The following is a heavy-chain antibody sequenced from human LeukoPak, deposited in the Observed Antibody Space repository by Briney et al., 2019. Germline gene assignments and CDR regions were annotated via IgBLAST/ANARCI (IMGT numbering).Heavy chain of an antibody. CDR2: IYYSGST. Sequence: SETLSLTCTVSGGSISSSSYYWGWIRQPPGKGLEWIGSIYYSGSTYYNPSLKSRVTISVDTSKNQFSLKLSSVTAADTAVYYCARGDDFWSGYNFDYWGQGTLVTVSS. CDR3: ARGDDFWSGYNFDY. CDR1: GGSISSSSYY. J-gene: IGHJ4*02. D-gene: IGHD3-3*01. V-gene: IGHV4-39*01.